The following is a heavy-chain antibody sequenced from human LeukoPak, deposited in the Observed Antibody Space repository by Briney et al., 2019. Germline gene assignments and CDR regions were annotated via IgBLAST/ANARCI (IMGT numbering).Heavy chain of an antibody. CDR2: INSSSSYI. CDR3: ARDTAYCYVSSGYRKDD. J-gene: IGHJ4*02. Sequence: PGGSLRLSCAASGFTFSSYSMNWVRQAPGKGLECVSSINSSSSYIYYADSVKGRFTISRDNAKNSLYLQMISLRAEDTAVYYCARDTAYCYVSSGYRKDDWGQGTLVTVSS. CDR1: GFTFSSYS. D-gene: IGHD3-22*01. V-gene: IGHV3-21*01.